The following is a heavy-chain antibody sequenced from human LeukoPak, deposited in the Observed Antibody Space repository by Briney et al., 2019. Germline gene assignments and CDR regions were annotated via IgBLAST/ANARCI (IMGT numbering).Heavy chain of an antibody. V-gene: IGHV3-53*01. CDR1: GFTVSSNY. CDR3: AGFLVVTTGDY. Sequence: GGSLRLSCAASGFTVSSNYMSWVRQAPGKGLEWGSVIYSGGSTYYADSVKGRFTISRDNSKNTLYLQMNSLRAEDTAVYYCAGFLVVTTGDYWGQGTLVTVSS. D-gene: IGHD2-21*02. CDR2: IYSGGST. J-gene: IGHJ4*02.